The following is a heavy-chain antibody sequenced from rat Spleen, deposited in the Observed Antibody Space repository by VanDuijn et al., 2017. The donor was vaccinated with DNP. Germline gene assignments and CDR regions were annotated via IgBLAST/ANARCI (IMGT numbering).Heavy chain of an antibody. CDR1: GFTFNNYW. CDR3: ARRITTTGGMDA. J-gene: IGHJ4*01. CDR2: ITSSGGST. D-gene: IGHD1-10*01. Sequence: EVQLVESGGGLVQPGRSLKLSCVASGFTFNNYWMTWIRQVPGKGLEWVASITSSGGSTYYPDSVKGRFTISRDNAKNTLYLQMNSLRSEDTATYYCARRITTTGGMDAWGQGTSVTVSS. V-gene: IGHV5-31*01.